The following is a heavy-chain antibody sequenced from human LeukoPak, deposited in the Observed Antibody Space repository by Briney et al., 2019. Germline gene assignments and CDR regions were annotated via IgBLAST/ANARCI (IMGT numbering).Heavy chain of an antibody. Sequence: GGSLRLSCAASGFTFSSYSMNWVRQAPGKGLEWVSSISSSSSYIYYADSVKGRFTISRDNAKNSLYLQMNSLRAEDTAVYYCARLSSSWKYYYYGMDVWGQGTTVTVSS. CDR3: ARLSSSWKYYYYGMDV. D-gene: IGHD6-13*01. V-gene: IGHV3-21*01. J-gene: IGHJ6*02. CDR2: ISSSSSYI. CDR1: GFTFSSYS.